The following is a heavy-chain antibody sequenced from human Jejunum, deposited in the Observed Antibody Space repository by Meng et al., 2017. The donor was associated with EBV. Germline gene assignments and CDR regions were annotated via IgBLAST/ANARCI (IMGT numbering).Heavy chain of an antibody. Sequence: VRWWEPWGGCVQPGQSRRLPWAASGFTYSSYDMHWVRQAPGKGLEWVAMIWYHGRQIDYAESVKGRFTISRDNSQSTLSLQMNSLRVEDTAVYYCVRGPGTNYHFSAIDQWGQGTLVTVSS. CDR3: VRGPGTNYHFSAIDQ. V-gene: IGHV3-33*01. D-gene: IGHD3-3*01. CDR1: GFTYSSYD. CDR2: IWYHGRQI. J-gene: IGHJ4*02.